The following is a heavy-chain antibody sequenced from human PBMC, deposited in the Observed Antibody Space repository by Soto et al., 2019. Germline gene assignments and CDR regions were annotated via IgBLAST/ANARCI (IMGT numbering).Heavy chain of an antibody. Sequence: EVQRLESGGGLVQPGGSLRLSCGVSGFTFSNYAMSWVRQAPGKGLEWVSAINIGGDTTYYADSVKGRFTMSRDNSKNTLYLQMNSLRAEDTALYYCAKLLVTQMPYYYYGLDVWGQGTTVTVSS. CDR2: INIGGDTT. D-gene: IGHD2-21*02. CDR3: AKLLVTQMPYYYYGLDV. CDR1: GFTFSNYA. J-gene: IGHJ6*02. V-gene: IGHV3-23*01.